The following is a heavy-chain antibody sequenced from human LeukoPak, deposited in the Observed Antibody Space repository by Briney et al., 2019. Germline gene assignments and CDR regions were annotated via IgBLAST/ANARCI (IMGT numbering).Heavy chain of an antibody. CDR1: GYSFTSYA. D-gene: IGHD3-10*01. V-gene: IGHV7-4-1*02. CDR2: INTNTGNP. CDR3: ARDYMEDEVDF. Sequence: GASVKVSCKASGYSFTSYAMNWVRQAPGQGLEWMGWINTNTGNPTYAQGFAGRFVFSLDTSVSTAYLQISRLKAEDTAVYYCARDYMEDEVDFWGQGTLVTVSS. J-gene: IGHJ4*02.